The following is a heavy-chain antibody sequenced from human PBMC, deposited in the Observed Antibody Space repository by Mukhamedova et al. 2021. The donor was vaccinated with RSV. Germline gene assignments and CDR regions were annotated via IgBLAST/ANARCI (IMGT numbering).Heavy chain of an antibody. Sequence: GLVWVSHINSDGSSTTYADSVKGRFTISRDNAKNTLYLQMNSLRAEDTAAYYCARMGITGTAMGDYWGQGTLVIVS. CDR3: ARMGITGTAMGDY. D-gene: IGHD1-7*01. V-gene: IGHV3-74*01. CDR2: INSDGSST. J-gene: IGHJ4*02.